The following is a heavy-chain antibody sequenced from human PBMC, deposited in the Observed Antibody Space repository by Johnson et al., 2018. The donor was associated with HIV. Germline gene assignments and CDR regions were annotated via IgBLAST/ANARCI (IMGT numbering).Heavy chain of an antibody. CDR2: MWYDGSNK. CDR3: ARDSGGGSHSDSAFDI. J-gene: IGHJ3*02. CDR1: GFTISNYG. D-gene: IGHD4-23*01. Sequence: QVQLVESGGGVVQPGRSLRLSCVASGFTISNYGMHWVRQAPGKGLEWVAVMWYDGSNKYYADSVKGRFIISRDNSKNTLYLQMNSLRAEDTAVYYCARDSGGGSHSDSAFDIWGQGTMVTVSS. V-gene: IGHV3-33*01.